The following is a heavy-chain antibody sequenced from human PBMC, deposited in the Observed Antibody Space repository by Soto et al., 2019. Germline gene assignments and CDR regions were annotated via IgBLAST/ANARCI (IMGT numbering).Heavy chain of an antibody. CDR3: ARDQGIVARLDY. D-gene: IGHD6-6*01. V-gene: IGHV4-30-4*01. Sequence: SETLSLTCTVSGDSISSGDYYWSWIRQPPGKGLEWIGYIYYSGSTYYNPSLKSRVTISVDTSKNQFSLNLSSVTAADTAVYYCARDQGIVARLDYWGQGTLVTVSS. CDR1: GDSISSGDYY. J-gene: IGHJ4*02. CDR2: IYYSGST.